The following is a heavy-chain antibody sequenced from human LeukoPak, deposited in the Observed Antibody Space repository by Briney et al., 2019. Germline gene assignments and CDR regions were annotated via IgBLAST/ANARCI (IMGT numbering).Heavy chain of an antibody. J-gene: IGHJ4*02. CDR1: GFTFSSYW. D-gene: IGHD5-18*01. V-gene: IGHV3-7*01. CDR2: IKQDGSEK. Sequence: TGGSLRLSCAASGFTFSSYWMTWIRQAPGKGLEWVANIKQDGSEKYYVDSVKGRFTISRDNAKSSLYLQINSLRAEDTAVYYCARDTGGGYSCYDCWGQGTLVTVSS. CDR3: ARDTGGGYSCYDC.